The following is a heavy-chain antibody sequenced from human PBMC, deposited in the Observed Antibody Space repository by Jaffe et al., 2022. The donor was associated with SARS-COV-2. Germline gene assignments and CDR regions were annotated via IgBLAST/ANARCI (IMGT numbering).Heavy chain of an antibody. CDR3: ARDLSSGWYGDYYYYYGMDV. CDR1: GFTFSSYA. Sequence: QVQLVESGGGVVQPGRSLRLSCAASGFTFSSYAMHWVRQAPGKGLEWVAVISYDGSNKYYADSVKGRFTISRDNSKNTLYLQMNSLRAEDTAVYYCARDLSSGWYGDYYYYYGMDVWGQGTTVTVSS. J-gene: IGHJ6*02. V-gene: IGHV3-30-3*01. CDR2: ISYDGSNK. D-gene: IGHD6-19*01.